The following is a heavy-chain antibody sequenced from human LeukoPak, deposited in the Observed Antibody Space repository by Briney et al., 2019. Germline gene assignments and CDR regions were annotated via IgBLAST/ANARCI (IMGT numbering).Heavy chain of an antibody. J-gene: IGHJ3*02. V-gene: IGHV4-39*07. CDR3: VRSSGMRAFDI. Sequence: SETLSLTCTVSGGSISSYSHYWGWIRQPPGKGLEWIGEINHSGSTNYNPSLKSRVTISVDTSKNQFSLKLSSVTAADTAVYYCVRSSGMRAFDIWGQGTMVTVSS. CDR1: GGSISSYSHY. D-gene: IGHD3-22*01. CDR2: INHSGST.